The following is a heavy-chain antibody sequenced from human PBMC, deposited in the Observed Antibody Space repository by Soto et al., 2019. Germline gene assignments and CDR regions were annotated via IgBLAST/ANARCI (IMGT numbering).Heavy chain of an antibody. CDR1: GYTFTSYY. CDR2: INPSGGST. D-gene: IGHD6-6*01. Sequence: QVQLVQSGAEVKKPGASVKVSCKASGYTFTSYYMHWVRQAPGQGLEWMGIINPSGGSTSYAQKVPGRVTITRDTSKSTVYMEVSSLRSEDTAVYYCAPPLGGGYSSSVGVNGFDIWGQGTMVTVSS. CDR3: APPLGGGYSSSVGVNGFDI. J-gene: IGHJ3*02. V-gene: IGHV1-46*01.